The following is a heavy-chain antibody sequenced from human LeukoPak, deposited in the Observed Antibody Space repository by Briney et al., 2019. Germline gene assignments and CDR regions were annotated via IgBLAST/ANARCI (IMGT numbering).Heavy chain of an antibody. J-gene: IGHJ3*01. CDR3: ARRFCSSVSCYDDDAFDV. D-gene: IGHD2-2*01. CDR1: GHTFVSYG. Sequence: ASVKVSCKASGHTFVSYGISWVRQAPGQGLEWMGWISGYNGKINYAQKFQGRVTMTTDTSTSTAYLELRSLTSEDTAVYYCARRFCSSVSCYDDDAFDVWGQGTLVTVSS. V-gene: IGHV1-18*01. CDR2: ISGYNGKI.